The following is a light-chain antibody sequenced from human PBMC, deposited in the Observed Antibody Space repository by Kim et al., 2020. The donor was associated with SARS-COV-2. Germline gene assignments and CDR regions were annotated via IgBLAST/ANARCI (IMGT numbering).Light chain of an antibody. CDR3: SSYTSSISYV. J-gene: IGLJ1*01. CDR1: SRDVGGYNY. Sequence: QSITISCTGTSRDVGGYNYVSWYQQYPGKAPKLIIFDVNERPSGVSSRFSGSKSGNTASLTISGLQAEDEADYHCSSYTSSISYVFGTGTKVTVL. V-gene: IGLV2-14*04. CDR2: DVN.